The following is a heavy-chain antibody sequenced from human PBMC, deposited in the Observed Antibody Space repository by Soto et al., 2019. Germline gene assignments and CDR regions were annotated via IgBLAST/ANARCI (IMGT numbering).Heavy chain of an antibody. Sequence: GGSLRLSCEASGFTFGRYGMHWVRQAPGMGLEWVAVISWDGLAQYYGDSVRGRFTISRDNSQSTLYLQMNSLRTEDTAIYYCAKETIQVGGPNYFDYWGQGVLVTVSS. CDR3: AKETIQVGGPNYFDY. J-gene: IGHJ4*02. CDR2: ISWDGLAQ. V-gene: IGHV3-30*18. CDR1: GFTFGRYG. D-gene: IGHD1-1*01.